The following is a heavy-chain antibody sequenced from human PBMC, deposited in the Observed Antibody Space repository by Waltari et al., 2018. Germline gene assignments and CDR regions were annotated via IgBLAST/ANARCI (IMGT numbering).Heavy chain of an antibody. CDR3: ARGELRYYGMDV. J-gene: IGHJ6*02. CDR2: IYYSGST. Sequence: QVQLQESGPGLVKPSETLSLTCTVSGGSISSYYWSWIRQPPGKGLEWIGYIYYSGSTNYNPSLKSRVTISVDTSKNQFSLKLSSVTAADTAVYYCARGELRYYGMDVWGQGT. V-gene: IGHV4-59*01. D-gene: IGHD1-7*01. CDR1: GGSISSYY.